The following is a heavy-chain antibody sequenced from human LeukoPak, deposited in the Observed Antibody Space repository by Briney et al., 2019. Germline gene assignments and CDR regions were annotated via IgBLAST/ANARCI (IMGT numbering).Heavy chain of an antibody. CDR3: AKDMGRGYSYGWGNWFDP. J-gene: IGHJ5*02. CDR2: ISWDGGST. Sequence: PGGSLRLSCAASGFTFDDYAMHWVRQAPGKGVEWVSLISWDGGSTYYADSVKGRFTISRDNSKNSLYLQMNSLRAEDTALYYCAKDMGRGYSYGWGNWFDPWGQGTLVTVSS. V-gene: IGHV3-43D*04. D-gene: IGHD5-18*01. CDR1: GFTFDDYA.